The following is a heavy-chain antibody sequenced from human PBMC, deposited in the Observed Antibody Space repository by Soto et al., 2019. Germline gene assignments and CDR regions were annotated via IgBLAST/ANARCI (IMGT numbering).Heavy chain of an antibody. Sequence: PSETLSLTCTVSGGSISSSSYYWGWIRQPPGKGLEWIGSIYYSGSTYYNPSLKSRVTISVDTSKNQFSLKLSSVTAADTAVYYCARIGDDSSSWYGPRGYYYYYGMDVWGQGTTVTVSS. CDR2: IYYSGST. CDR3: ARIGDDSSSWYGPRGYYYYYGMDV. V-gene: IGHV4-39*01. D-gene: IGHD6-13*01. J-gene: IGHJ6*02. CDR1: GGSISSSSYY.